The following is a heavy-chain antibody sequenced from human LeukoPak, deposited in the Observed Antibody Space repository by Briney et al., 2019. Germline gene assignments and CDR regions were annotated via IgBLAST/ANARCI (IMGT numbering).Heavy chain of an antibody. Sequence: PGGSLRLSCAASGFTFSSYDMHWVRQATGKGLEWVSAIGTAGDTYYPGSVKGRFTISRENAKNSLYLQMNSLRAGDTAVYYCARDPPEWPHFYWGQGTLVTVSS. CDR3: ARDPPEWPHFY. D-gene: IGHD3-3*01. CDR1: GFTFSSYD. CDR2: IGTAGDT. V-gene: IGHV3-13*01. J-gene: IGHJ4*02.